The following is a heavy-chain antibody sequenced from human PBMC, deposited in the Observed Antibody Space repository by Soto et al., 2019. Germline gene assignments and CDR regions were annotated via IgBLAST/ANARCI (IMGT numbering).Heavy chain of an antibody. CDR2: IYYSGST. D-gene: IGHD6-13*01. CDR1: GGSISSYY. CDR3: ARGETQQQRDY. J-gene: IGHJ4*02. Sequence: SETLSLTCTVSGGSISSYYWTWIRQPPGKGLEWIGHIYYSGSTKYNPSLKSRVIISVDKSKNQFSLKLSYVTAADTAVYYCARGETQQQRDYWGQGTLVTVSS. V-gene: IGHV4-59*12.